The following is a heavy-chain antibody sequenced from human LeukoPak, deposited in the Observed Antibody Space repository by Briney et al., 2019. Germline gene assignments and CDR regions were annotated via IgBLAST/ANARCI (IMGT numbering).Heavy chain of an antibody. CDR2: INPDKGAT. Sequence: ASVKVSSKASGYTFYAYYIHWVRRAPGQGLEWLGWINPDKGATKTAQKFRDRVIMTTDKSLATAYMEVTNLTSDDTAVYTRSSWDCSSGSCYTNMNFDHWGQGSLVTVSS. J-gene: IGHJ4*02. V-gene: IGHV1-2*02. CDR1: GYTFYAYY. CDR3: SSWDCSSGSCYTNMNFDH. D-gene: IGHD2-15*01.